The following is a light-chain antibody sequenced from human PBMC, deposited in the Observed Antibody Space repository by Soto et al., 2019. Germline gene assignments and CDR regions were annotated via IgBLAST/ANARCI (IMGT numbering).Light chain of an antibody. CDR3: QQYNIWPLWT. CDR1: QSVSSN. CDR2: AAS. V-gene: IGKV3-15*01. J-gene: IGKJ1*01. Sequence: ETVMTQSPATLSVSPGERATLSCRASQSVSSNLAWYQQKPGQPPRLLIYAASTRATDVPARFSGGGSETEFTLTISSLQSEDFAVYFCQQYNIWPLWTFGQGTKVDI.